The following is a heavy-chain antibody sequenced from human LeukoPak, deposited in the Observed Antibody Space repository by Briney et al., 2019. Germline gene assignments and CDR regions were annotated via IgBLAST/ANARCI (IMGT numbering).Heavy chain of an antibody. V-gene: IGHV1-2*06. D-gene: IGHD4-17*01. Sequence: GASVKVSCKASGYTFTGYYMHWVRQAPGQGLEWMGRINPNSGGTNYAHKFQGRVTMTRDTSIRTGYMELSRLRSDVPAVYYCARGYGDYVGYWGQATLVTVSS. CDR1: GYTFTGYY. CDR2: INPNSGGT. CDR3: ARGYGDYVGY. J-gene: IGHJ4*02.